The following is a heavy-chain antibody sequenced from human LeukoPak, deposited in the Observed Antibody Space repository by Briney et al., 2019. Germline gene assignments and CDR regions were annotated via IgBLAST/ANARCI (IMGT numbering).Heavy chain of an antibody. CDR1: GYSISSGYY. CDR2: IFYSGST. Sequence: PSETLSLTCAVSGYSISSGYYWGWIRQPPGKGLEWIGSIFYSGSTYYNPSLKSRVTISVDASKNQVSLKLSSATAADTAVYFCARLDGYNPASWGQGTLVTVSS. V-gene: IGHV4-38-2*01. CDR3: ARLDGYNPAS. J-gene: IGHJ4*02. D-gene: IGHD5-24*01.